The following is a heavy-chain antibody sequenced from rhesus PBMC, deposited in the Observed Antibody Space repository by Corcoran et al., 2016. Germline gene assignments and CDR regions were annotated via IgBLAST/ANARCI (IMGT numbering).Heavy chain of an antibody. V-gene: IGHV4-165*02. J-gene: IGHJ4*01. D-gene: IGHD3-3*01. Sequence: QVQLQESGPGLLKPSETLSLTCAVSGGSISGYYWNWIRQPPGSGLEWIGYIGGSSGITSYHPSLMSRLTLSPNTSKSQFSLKLSSVTAADTAVYYCARFTGYYPNFDSWGQGVLVTVSS. CDR3: ARFTGYYPNFDS. CDR2: IGGSSGIT. CDR1: GGSISGYY.